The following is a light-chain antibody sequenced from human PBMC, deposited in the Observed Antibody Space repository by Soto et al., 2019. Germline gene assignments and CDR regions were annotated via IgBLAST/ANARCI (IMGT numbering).Light chain of an antibody. Sequence: EIVLTQSPGTLSLSPGERATLSCRASQSVSSYLVWYQQKPGQAPRLLIYDASKRATGIPARFSGSGSGTDFTLTISSLEPEDFAVYYCQQRSNWLYTFGQGTKLEI. CDR2: DAS. J-gene: IGKJ2*01. CDR3: QQRSNWLYT. CDR1: QSVSSY. V-gene: IGKV3-11*01.